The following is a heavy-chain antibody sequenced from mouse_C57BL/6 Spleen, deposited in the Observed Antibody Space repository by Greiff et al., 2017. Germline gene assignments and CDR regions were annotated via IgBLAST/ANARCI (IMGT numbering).Heavy chain of an antibody. V-gene: IGHV1-39*01. CDR1: GYSFTDYN. CDR2: INPNYGTT. J-gene: IGHJ4*01. Sequence: VQLQQSGPELVKPGASVKISCKASGYSFTDYNMNWVKQSNGKSLEWIGVINPNYGTTSYNQKFKGKATLTVDQSSSTAYMQLNSLTSEDSAVYYWAIVKGNFPFYAMDYWGQGTSVTVSS. D-gene: IGHD2-5*01. CDR3: AIVKGNFPFYAMDY.